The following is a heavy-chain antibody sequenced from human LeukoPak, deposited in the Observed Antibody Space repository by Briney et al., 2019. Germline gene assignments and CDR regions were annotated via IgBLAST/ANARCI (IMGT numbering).Heavy chain of an antibody. Sequence: ASVKVSCKASGYTFTSYGISWVRQAPGQGLEWMGWISVYNGNTNYAQKVQGRVTMTTDTSTSTAYMELRSLRSEDTAVYYCARVHWNYLYYFDYWGQGTLVTVSS. CDR2: ISVYNGNT. CDR3: ARVHWNYLYYFDY. J-gene: IGHJ4*02. V-gene: IGHV1-18*01. CDR1: GYTFTSYG. D-gene: IGHD1-7*01.